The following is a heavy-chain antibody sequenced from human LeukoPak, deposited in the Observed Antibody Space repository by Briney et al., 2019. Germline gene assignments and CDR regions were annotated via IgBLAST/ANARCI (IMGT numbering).Heavy chain of an antibody. CDR1: GGSISSYY. J-gene: IGHJ4*02. CDR2: IYYSGSN. V-gene: IGHV4-59*01. CDR3: ARGVPPEYYFDY. D-gene: IGHD1-14*01. Sequence: SETLSLTCTVSGGSISSYYWSWIRQPPGKGLEWIGYIYYSGSNNYNPPLKSRVPISVATSKTQFSLKLSSVTAADTAVYYCARGVPPEYYFDYWGQGTLVIVSS.